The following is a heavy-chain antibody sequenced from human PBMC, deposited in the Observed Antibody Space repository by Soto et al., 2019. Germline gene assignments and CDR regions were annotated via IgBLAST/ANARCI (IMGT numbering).Heavy chain of an antibody. CDR1: GFTFGNYG. J-gene: IGHJ4*02. V-gene: IGHV3-23*01. D-gene: IGHD1-20*01. Sequence: PGGSLRLSCAASGFTFGNYGMTWVRQAPGKGLQWVSGIIGSGGGAYYADSVKGRFTISRDNSKDTLFLQMNSLRAEDTAIYYCAKSNNWSPRNDNFDYWGQGTLVTVSS. CDR3: AKSNNWSPRNDNFDY. CDR2: IIGSGGGA.